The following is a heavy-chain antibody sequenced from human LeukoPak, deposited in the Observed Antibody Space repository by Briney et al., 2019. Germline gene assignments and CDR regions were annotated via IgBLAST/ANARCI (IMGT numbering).Heavy chain of an antibody. D-gene: IGHD5-24*01. Sequence: SETLSLTCTVSGGSISSYYWTWLRQPPGTGLEWIGYIYYSGSTNYNPSLKSRVTMSVDTSKNQFSLKLSSGTAADTAVYYCARGWGEMATIHFDYWGQGTLVTVSS. CDR1: GGSISSYY. J-gene: IGHJ4*02. CDR2: IYYSGST. V-gene: IGHV4-59*12. CDR3: ARGWGEMATIHFDY.